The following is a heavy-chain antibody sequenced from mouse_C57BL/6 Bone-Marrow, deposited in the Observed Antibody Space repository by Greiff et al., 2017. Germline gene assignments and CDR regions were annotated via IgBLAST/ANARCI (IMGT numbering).Heavy chain of an antibody. CDR3: ARDWVVATPFAY. Sequence: QVQLKESGAELVKPGASVKISCKASGYAFSSYWMNWVKQRPGKGLEWIGQIYPGDGDTNYNGKFKGKDTLTADKSSSTAYMQLSSLTSEDSAVYFCARDWVVATPFAYWGQGTLVTVSA. CDR1: GYAFSSYW. V-gene: IGHV1-80*01. D-gene: IGHD1-1*01. J-gene: IGHJ3*01. CDR2: IYPGDGDT.